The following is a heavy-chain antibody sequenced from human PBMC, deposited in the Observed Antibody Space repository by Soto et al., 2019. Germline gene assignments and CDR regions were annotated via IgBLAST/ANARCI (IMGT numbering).Heavy chain of an antibody. V-gene: IGHV1-18*04. CDR3: ARDFGSDLSAPGAVFDY. J-gene: IGHJ4*02. Sequence: SVKVSCKASGYFFITYGISWVRQAPGQGLEWMGWISPYNGNTKYAQSFQGRVTMTTDTSTYTAYMELRSLRSDDPAVYYCARDFGSDLSAPGAVFDYWGQGTVVTVSS. CDR1: GYFFITYG. CDR2: ISPYNGNT. D-gene: IGHD3-3*01.